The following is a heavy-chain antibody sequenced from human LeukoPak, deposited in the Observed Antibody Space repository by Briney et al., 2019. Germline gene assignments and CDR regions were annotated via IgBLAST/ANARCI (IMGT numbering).Heavy chain of an antibody. CDR1: GFTFSNYA. Sequence: GGSLRLSCAASGFTFSNYAMTWVRQAPGKGLEWVSAISDSGGRTYYADSVKGRFTISRDASKNTVYLQMNSLRAEDTAAYYCAKSGSCDSWGQGTLVTVSS. J-gene: IGHJ4*02. V-gene: IGHV3-23*01. CDR2: ISDSGGRT. CDR3: AKSGSCDS.